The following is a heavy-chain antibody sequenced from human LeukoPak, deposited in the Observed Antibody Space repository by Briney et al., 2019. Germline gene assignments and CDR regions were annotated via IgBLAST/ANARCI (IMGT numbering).Heavy chain of an antibody. J-gene: IGHJ5*02. V-gene: IGHV2-5*01. CDR2: IYWNDDK. CDR1: GFSLRTSGVG. D-gene: IGHD2-21*02. Sequence: SGPTLVKPTQTLTLTCTFSGFSLRTSGVGVAWIRQPPGKALEWLALIYWNDDKRYSPSLQSRLTITKDTSKNQVVLTMTNMDPVDTATYYCAHRRAYCGGDCYRNNWFGPWGQGSLVTVSS. CDR3: AHRRAYCGGDCYRNNWFGP.